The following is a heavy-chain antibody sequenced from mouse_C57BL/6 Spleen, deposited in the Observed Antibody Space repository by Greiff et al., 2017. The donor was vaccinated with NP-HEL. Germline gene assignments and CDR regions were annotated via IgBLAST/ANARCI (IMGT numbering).Heavy chain of an antibody. J-gene: IGHJ2*01. D-gene: IGHD4-1*01. Sequence: EVQLQQSGAELVRPGASVKLSCTASGFNIKDDYMHWVKQRPEQGLEWIGWIDPENGDTEYASKFQGKATITADTSSNTAYMQLSSLTSEDTAVYYCITDSTGTLFDYWGQGTTLTVSS. V-gene: IGHV14-4*01. CDR2: IDPENGDT. CDR1: GFNIKDDY. CDR3: ITDSTGTLFDY.